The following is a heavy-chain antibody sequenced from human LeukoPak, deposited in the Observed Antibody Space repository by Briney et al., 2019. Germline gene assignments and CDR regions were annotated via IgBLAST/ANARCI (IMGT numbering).Heavy chain of an antibody. CDR1: GFTFSSYD. CDR3: ARGGDRDY. V-gene: IGHV3-13*04. CDR2: IGIAGDT. J-gene: IGHJ4*02. Sequence: GGSLRLSCAASGFTFSSYDMHWVRQVTGKRLEWVSAIGIAGDTYCLDSVKGRFTISRENAKNSLYLQMNSLRAGDTAVYYCARGGDRDYWGQGTLVTVSS.